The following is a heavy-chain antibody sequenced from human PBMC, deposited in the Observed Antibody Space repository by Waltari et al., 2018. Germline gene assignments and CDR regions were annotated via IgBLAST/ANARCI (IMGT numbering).Heavy chain of an antibody. V-gene: IGHV4-34*02. J-gene: IGHJ6*03. CDR1: GGSFREYY. CDR3: ATLGPYYYYYMDV. Sequence: QVQLQQWGAGLLKPSETLSLTCAVYGGSFREYYWTWIRQPPGKGLEWIGEINHSGSTNYNPSLQSRVTISVDTSKNQFSLKLTSVTAADTAVYYCATLGPYYYYYMDVWGKGTTVTVSS. D-gene: IGHD3-16*01. CDR2: INHSGST.